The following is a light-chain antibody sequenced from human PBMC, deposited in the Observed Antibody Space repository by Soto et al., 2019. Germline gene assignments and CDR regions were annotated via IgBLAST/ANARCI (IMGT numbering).Light chain of an antibody. J-gene: IGKJ5*01. Sequence: EIVLTQSPGTLSLSPGERATLSCRASQTVSSNLAWYQQKSGQAPRLLIFGASSRATGIPDRFSGSGSGTDFTLTISRLETEDFAVYYCQQYGSSPPLITFGQGTRLEI. V-gene: IGKV3-20*01. CDR2: GAS. CDR3: QQYGSSPPLIT. CDR1: QTVSSN.